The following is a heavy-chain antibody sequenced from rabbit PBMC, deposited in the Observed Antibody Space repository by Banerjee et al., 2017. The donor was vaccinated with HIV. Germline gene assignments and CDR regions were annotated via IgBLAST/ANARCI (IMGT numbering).Heavy chain of an antibody. CDR2: VSTTTGKT. Sequence: QEQLVESGGGLVQPEGSLTLTCKASGFDFSRYHICWVRQAPGKGLEWIGCVSTTTGKTWYATWAKGRFTISKTSSTTVTLQMTSLTAADTATYFCARDDYGDDDSHFTLWGPGTLVTVS. D-gene: IGHD2-1*01. J-gene: IGHJ4*01. V-gene: IGHV1S45*01. CDR3: ARDDYGDDDSHFTL. CDR1: GFDFSRYH.